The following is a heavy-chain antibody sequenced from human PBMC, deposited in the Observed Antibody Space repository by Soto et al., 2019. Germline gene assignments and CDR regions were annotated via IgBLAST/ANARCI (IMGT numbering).Heavy chain of an antibody. D-gene: IGHD4-17*01. CDR3: ARGLYGASVGYAH. V-gene: IGHV3-74*01. J-gene: IGHJ4*02. Sequence: EVQVVESGGGSVQPGGSLRLSCAASGFTFSVYYMHWIRQVPGKGLFWVCRIKTDGSSADYADSVKGRFTISRDNAKNTLSLLMNSLTVEDTTVYYCARGLYGASVGYAHWGKGARVTVSS. CDR2: IKTDGSSA. CDR1: GFTFSVYY.